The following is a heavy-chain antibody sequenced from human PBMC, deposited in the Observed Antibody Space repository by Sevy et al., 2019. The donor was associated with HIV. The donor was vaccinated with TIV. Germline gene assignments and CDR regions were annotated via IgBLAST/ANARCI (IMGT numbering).Heavy chain of an antibody. CDR3: ARAAGGGVFDY. CDR1: GDSISSGGYS. Sequence: LRLSCAVSGDSISSGGYSWSWIRQPPGKGLEWIGNIYHSGSTYYNPSLKSRVTISVDRSKNQFSLKLSSVTAADAAVYYCARAAGGGVFDYWGQGTLVTVSS. J-gene: IGHJ4*02. D-gene: IGHD3-10*01. V-gene: IGHV4-30-2*01. CDR2: IYHSGST.